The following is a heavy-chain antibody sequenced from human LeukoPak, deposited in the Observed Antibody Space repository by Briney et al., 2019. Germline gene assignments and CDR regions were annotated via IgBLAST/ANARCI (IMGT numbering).Heavy chain of an antibody. CDR2: IIPIFGTA. CDR3: ARVVQLILHNDEYYFDY. V-gene: IGHV1-69*13. J-gene: IGHJ4*02. D-gene: IGHD1-1*01. CDR1: GYTLTELS. Sequence: SVKVSCKVSGYTLTELSMHWVRQAPGQGLEWMGGIIPIFGTANYAQKFQGRVTITADESTSTAYMELSSLRSEDTAVYYCARVVQLILHNDEYYFDYWGQGTLVTVSS.